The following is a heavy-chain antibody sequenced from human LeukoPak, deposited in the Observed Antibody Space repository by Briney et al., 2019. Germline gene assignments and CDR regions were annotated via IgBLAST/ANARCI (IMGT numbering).Heavy chain of an antibody. D-gene: IGHD6-13*01. CDR1: GYTLAELS. J-gene: IGHJ6*02. Sequence: ASVKVSCKVSGYTLAELSMHWVRQAPGKGLEWMGGFDPEDGETIYAQKFQGRVTMTGDTSTDTAYMELSSPRSEDTAVYYCATGGIAAAGPQADYGMDVWGQGTTVTVSS. V-gene: IGHV1-24*01. CDR3: ATGGIAAAGPQADYGMDV. CDR2: FDPEDGET.